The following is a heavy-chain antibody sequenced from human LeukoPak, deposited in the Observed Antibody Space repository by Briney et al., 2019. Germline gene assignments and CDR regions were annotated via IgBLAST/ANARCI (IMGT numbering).Heavy chain of an antibody. Sequence: GGSLRLSCAASGFIFSDYYMSWIRQAPGKGLEWVSYISNGGTTMYYADSVKGRFTISRDNAKNSLYLQMNSLRAEDTAVYYCARALYRDAFDIWGQGTMVTVSS. D-gene: IGHD2-8*01. CDR3: ARALYRDAFDI. V-gene: IGHV3-11*04. CDR2: ISNGGTTM. J-gene: IGHJ3*02. CDR1: GFIFSDYY.